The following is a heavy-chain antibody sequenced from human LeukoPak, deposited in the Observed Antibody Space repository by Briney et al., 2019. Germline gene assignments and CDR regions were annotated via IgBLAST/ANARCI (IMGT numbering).Heavy chain of an antibody. V-gene: IGHV1-2*02. D-gene: IGHD2-2*01. CDR3: AKEIYCSSTSCYMNFDY. CDR2: INPNSGGT. Sequence: GASVKVSCKASGYTFTGYYMHWVRQAPGQGLEWMGWINPNSGGTNYAQKFQGRVTMTRDTSISTAYMELSRLRSDDTAVYYCAKEIYCSSTSCYMNFDYWGQGTLVTVSS. J-gene: IGHJ4*02. CDR1: GYTFTGYY.